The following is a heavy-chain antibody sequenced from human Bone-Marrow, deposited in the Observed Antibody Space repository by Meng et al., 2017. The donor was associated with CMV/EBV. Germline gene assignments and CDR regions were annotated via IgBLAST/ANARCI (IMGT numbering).Heavy chain of an antibody. CDR3: AKDMSCSSISCSYYYYYGMDV. D-gene: IGHD2-2*01. CDR1: GFTFDDYA. J-gene: IGHJ6*02. CDR2: ISWDGGST. Sequence: GESLKISCAASGFTFDDYAMHWVRQAPGKGLEWASLISWDGGSTYYADSVKGRFTISRDNSKNSLYLQMNSLRAEDTALYYCAKDMSCSSISCSYYYYYGMDVWGQGTTVTVSS. V-gene: IGHV3-43D*03.